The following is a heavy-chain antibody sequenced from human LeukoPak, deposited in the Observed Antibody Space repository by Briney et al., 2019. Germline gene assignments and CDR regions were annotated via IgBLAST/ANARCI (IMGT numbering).Heavy chain of an antibody. D-gene: IGHD5-18*01. V-gene: IGHV3-21*01. CDR3: ASLDTAMVPLDY. CDR1: GFTFSSYS. Sequence: GGSLRLSCAASGFTFSSYSMNWVRQAPGQGLAWVSSLSRSSSYIYYADSVKGRFTITRDNAKNSLYLQMNSLRAEDTAVYYCASLDTAMVPLDYWGQGTLVTVSS. CDR2: LSRSSSYI. J-gene: IGHJ4*02.